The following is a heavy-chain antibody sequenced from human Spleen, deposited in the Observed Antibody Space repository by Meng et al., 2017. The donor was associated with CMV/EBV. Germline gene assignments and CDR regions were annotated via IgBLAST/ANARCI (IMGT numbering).Heavy chain of an antibody. D-gene: IGHD4/OR15-4a*01. CDR2: TYYRSKWYS. J-gene: IGHJ5*02. CDR1: GDSVSSNSAA. CDR3: ARALGAGKGWFDP. V-gene: IGHV6-1*01. Sequence: GDSVSSNSAAWNWIRQSPSRGLEWLGRTYYRSKWYSEYGVSVKSRITINSDTSKNQFSLHLNSVTPEDTAVYYCARALGAGKGWFDPWGQGTLVTVSS.